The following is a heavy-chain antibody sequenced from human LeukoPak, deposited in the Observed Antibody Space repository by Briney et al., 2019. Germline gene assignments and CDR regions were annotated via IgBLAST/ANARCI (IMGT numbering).Heavy chain of an antibody. CDR3: ARDNAIFETGAFDI. CDR2: IYYSRST. CDR1: GGSISGYY. V-gene: IGHV4-59*01. J-gene: IGHJ3*02. D-gene: IGHD3-3*01. Sequence: SETLSLTCTVSGGSISGYYWSWIRQPPGKGLEWIGHIYYSRSTNYTPSLKSRITISVDPSQDQFSLKLSSVTAADTAVYYCARDNAIFETGAFDIWGQGTMVTVSS.